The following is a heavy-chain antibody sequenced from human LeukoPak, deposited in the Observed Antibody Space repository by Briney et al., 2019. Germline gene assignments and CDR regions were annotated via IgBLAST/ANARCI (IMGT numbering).Heavy chain of an antibody. CDR3: ARVDSGSSGDAFDI. CDR1: GYTFTGYY. D-gene: IGHD1-26*01. CDR2: INPNSGGT. V-gene: IGHV1-2*06. J-gene: IGHJ3*02. Sequence: ASVKVSCKASGYTFTGYYMHWVRQAPGQGLEWMGRINPNSGGTNYAQKFQGRVTMTRDTSISTAYMELSRLRSDDTAVYYCARVDSGSSGDAFDIWGQGTMVTVSS.